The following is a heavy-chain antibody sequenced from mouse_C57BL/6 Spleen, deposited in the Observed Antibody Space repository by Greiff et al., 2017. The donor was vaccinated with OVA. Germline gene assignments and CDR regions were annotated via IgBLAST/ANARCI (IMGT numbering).Heavy chain of an antibody. D-gene: IGHD1-1*01. J-gene: IGHJ1*03. CDR2: SSNKANDYTT. CDR1: GFTFSDFY. Sequence: EVKLMESGGGLVQSGRSLKLSCATSGFTFSDFYMEWVRQAPGKGLEWIAASSNKANDYTTDYSASEKGRFIVSRDTSKSILYLQMNALRAEDAANYYCASAPNWYGSGWGYFDVWGTGTTVTVSS. V-gene: IGHV7-1*01. CDR3: ASAPNWYGSGWGYFDV.